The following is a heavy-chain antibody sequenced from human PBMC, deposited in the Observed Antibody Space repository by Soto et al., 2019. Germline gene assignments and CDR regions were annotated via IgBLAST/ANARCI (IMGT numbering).Heavy chain of an antibody. CDR3: ATTGLEDYGDYLDAFDI. CDR2: FDPEDGET. CDR1: GYTLTELS. D-gene: IGHD4-17*01. Sequence: GASVKVSCKVSGYTLTELSMHWVRQAPGKGLEWMGGFDPEDGETIYAQKFQGRVTMTEDTSTDTAYMELSSLRSEDTAVYYCATTGLEDYGDYLDAFDIWGKGTMVTVSS. J-gene: IGHJ3*02. V-gene: IGHV1-24*01.